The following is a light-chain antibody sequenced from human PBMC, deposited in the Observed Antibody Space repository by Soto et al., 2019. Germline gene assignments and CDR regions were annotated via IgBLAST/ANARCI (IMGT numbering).Light chain of an antibody. V-gene: IGKV1-39*01. CDR3: QQSYSTLFT. J-gene: IGKJ5*01. CDR1: QSISSY. CDR2: AAS. Sequence: DIQMTQSPSSLSASVGDRVTITCRASQSISSYLNWYQQKPGKAPKLLIYAASSLQSGVPSRFSGSGSGTDFTLTIRSLQPEDFATYYCQQSYSTLFTCGQGTRLEIK.